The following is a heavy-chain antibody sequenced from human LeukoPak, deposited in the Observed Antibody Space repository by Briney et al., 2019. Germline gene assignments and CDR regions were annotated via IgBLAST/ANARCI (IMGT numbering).Heavy chain of an antibody. Sequence: GGSLRLSCAASGFTFSSYAMSWVRQAPGQGLELVSIISGSGGSTYYADSVKGRFTISRDNSKNTLYLQMNSLRAEDTAVYYCAKRGGYCTGGSCYSYYFDYWGQGTLVTVSS. CDR1: GFTFSSYA. J-gene: IGHJ4*02. V-gene: IGHV3-23*01. D-gene: IGHD2-15*01. CDR3: AKRGGYCTGGSCYSYYFDY. CDR2: ISGSGGST.